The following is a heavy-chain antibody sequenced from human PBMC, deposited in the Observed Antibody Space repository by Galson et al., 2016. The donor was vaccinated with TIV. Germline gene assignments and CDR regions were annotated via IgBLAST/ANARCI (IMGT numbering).Heavy chain of an antibody. CDR3: ARGEYYYGSGKGFDP. J-gene: IGHJ5*02. CDR1: GAIFNGYA. Sequence: SVKVSCKASGAIFNGYAMNWVRQAPGQGLEWMGRIILLFGTSNYAQKFQGRLTITADESTSTAYMELSSLTSDDTAVYYCARGEYYYGSGKGFDPWGQGTPVTVSS. V-gene: IGHV1-69*13. D-gene: IGHD3-10*01. CDR2: IILLFGTS.